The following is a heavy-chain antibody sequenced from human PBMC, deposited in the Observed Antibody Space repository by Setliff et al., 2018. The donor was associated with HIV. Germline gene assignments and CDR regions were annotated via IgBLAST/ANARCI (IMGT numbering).Heavy chain of an antibody. D-gene: IGHD3-22*01. CDR3: ARIGDTSGYYFYIFDL. Sequence: PGESLKISCQGSGYIFTGYWVGWVRQMAGKGLEWMGMIHPVDSDVRYSQSFEGQVTISADKSTSTAYLQWTGLKASDTAMYYCARIGDTSGYYFYIFDLWGQGTMVTVSS. CDR2: IHPVDSDV. V-gene: IGHV5-51*01. CDR1: GYIFTGYW. J-gene: IGHJ3*01.